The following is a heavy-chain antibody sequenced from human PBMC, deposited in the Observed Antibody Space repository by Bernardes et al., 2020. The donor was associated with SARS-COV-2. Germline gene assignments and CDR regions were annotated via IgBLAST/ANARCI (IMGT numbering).Heavy chain of an antibody. CDR1: GYTFTSYG. Sequence: ASVKVSCKASGYTFTSYGISWVQQAPGQGLEWMGWISAYNGNTNYAQKLQGRVTMTTDTSTSTAYMDLRSLRSDDTAVYYCARGLDGSGSYYLSGSSGYWGKGTLVTVSS. CDR3: ARGLDGSGSYYLSGSSGY. V-gene: IGHV1-18*01. J-gene: IGHJ4*02. D-gene: IGHD3-10*01. CDR2: ISAYNGNT.